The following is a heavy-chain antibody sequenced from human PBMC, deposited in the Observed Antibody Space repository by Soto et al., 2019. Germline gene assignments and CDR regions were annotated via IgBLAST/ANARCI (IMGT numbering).Heavy chain of an antibody. CDR2: IYYTGSS. D-gene: IGHD2-21*01. CDR3: ARRCAGDCYSSEAFAY. V-gene: IGHV4-59*01. Sequence: QVQLQESGPGLVKPSETLSLTCTVSGGSINKYYWSWIRQFPGEGLEWIGYIYYTGSSNYNPSLKSRATISVDTSKNQFSLKLMSVTAADTAVYYCARRCAGDCYSSEAFAYWGQGALVIVSS. CDR1: GGSINKYY. J-gene: IGHJ4*02.